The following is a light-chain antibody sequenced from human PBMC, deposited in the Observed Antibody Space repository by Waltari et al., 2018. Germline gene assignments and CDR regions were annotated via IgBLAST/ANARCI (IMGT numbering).Light chain of an antibody. CDR1: SPHLGSNG. CDR3: AVWDDSLNGWV. CDR2: SNN. J-gene: IGLJ3*02. V-gene: IGLV1-44*01. Sequence: QSVLTQPPSASGTPGQRVTTSCSGSSPHLGSNGVDWYQQLPGTAPKRLIYSNNQRPSGVPDRFSGSKSGISASLAISGLQSDDEADYYCAVWDDSLNGWVFGGGTKLTVL.